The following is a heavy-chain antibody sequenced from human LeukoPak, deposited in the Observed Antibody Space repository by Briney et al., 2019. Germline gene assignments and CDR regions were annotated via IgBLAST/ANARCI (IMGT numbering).Heavy chain of an antibody. J-gene: IGHJ4*02. Sequence: SETLSLTCTVSGGSISSYYWSWIRQPPWKGLEWIGYIYYSGSTNYNPSLKSRVTIPVDTSKNQFSLKLSSVTAADTAVYYCARDRPGGSSLDYWGQGTLVTVSS. V-gene: IGHV4-59*01. CDR1: GGSISSYY. CDR2: IYYSGST. CDR3: ARDRPGGSSLDY. D-gene: IGHD6-13*01.